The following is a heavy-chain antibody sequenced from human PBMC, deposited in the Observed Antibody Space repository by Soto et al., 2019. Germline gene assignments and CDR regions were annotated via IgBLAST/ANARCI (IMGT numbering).Heavy chain of an antibody. CDR2: FSLSGAT. CDR1: GASIAGSSY. D-gene: IGHD2-15*01. CDR3: ARGMTRRGAPAWYYFDS. Sequence: SETLSLTCSVSGASIAGSSYWSWIRQPAGKVLEWIGRFSLSGATNYSPCLRSRVTMSAALSKNQFSLWQPSVNSVDTALYYFARGMTRRGAPAWYYFDSWGQGTQGTVSS. J-gene: IGHJ4*02. V-gene: IGHV4-4*07.